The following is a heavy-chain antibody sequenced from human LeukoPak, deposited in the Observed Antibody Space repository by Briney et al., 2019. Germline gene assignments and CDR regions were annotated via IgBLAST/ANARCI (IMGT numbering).Heavy chain of an antibody. J-gene: IGHJ6*02. V-gene: IGHV3-9*01. D-gene: IGHD6-13*01. CDR3: AKDIATIAAAGSYYYGMDV. CDR1: GFTFDDYA. CDR2: ISWNSGSI. Sequence: PGGSLRLSCAASGFTFDDYAMHWVRQAPGKGLEWVSGISWNSGSIGYAASVKGRFTISRDNAKNSLYLQMNSLRAEDTALYYCAKDIATIAAAGSYYYGMDVWGQGTTVTVSS.